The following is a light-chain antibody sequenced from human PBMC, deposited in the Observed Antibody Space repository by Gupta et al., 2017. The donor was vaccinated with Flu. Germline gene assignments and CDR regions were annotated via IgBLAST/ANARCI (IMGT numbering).Light chain of an antibody. Sequence: QSALTQPRSVSGSPGQSVAISCTGTSSDVGAYNYVSWYQQHPGKAPKLIIYDVTKRPSGVPDRFTGSKSGNTASLAISGHQPEDEADYHCCSFGAASFFGGGTKLTVL. CDR3: CSFGAASF. V-gene: IGLV2-11*01. CDR2: DVT. J-gene: IGLJ2*01. CDR1: SSDVGAYNY.